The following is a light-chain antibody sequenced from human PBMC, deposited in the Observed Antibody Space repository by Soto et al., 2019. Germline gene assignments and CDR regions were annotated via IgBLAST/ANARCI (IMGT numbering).Light chain of an antibody. CDR3: QQYGNSPWT. CDR2: GAS. Sequence: EIVLTQSPGILYLSPGDRATLSCRASQTIRSGFLAWYQQKVGQAPRLLIYGASTRATAIPDRFSGSGSGTDFTLTISRLEPEDFAVYYCQQYGNSPWTFGQGTKVDIK. J-gene: IGKJ1*01. CDR1: QTIRSGF. V-gene: IGKV3-20*01.